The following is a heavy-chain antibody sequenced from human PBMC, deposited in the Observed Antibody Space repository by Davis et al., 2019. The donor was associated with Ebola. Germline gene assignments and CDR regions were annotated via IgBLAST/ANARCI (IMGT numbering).Heavy chain of an antibody. Sequence: GGSLRLSCAASGFAFSNAWMSWVRQAPGKGLEWVGRIKSKTDGGTTDYAAPVKGRFTISRDDSKNTLYLQMNSLKTEDTAVYYCARGPTYYDFWSGYFSFSLDYWGQGTLVTVSS. D-gene: IGHD3-3*01. J-gene: IGHJ4*02. CDR1: GFAFSNAW. V-gene: IGHV3-15*01. CDR3: ARGPTYYDFWSGYFSFSLDY. CDR2: IKSKTDGGTT.